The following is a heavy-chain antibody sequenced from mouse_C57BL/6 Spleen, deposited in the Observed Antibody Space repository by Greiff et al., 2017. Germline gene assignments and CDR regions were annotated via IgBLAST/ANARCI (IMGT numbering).Heavy chain of an antibody. V-gene: IGHV1-78*01. Sequence: QVHVKQSDAELVKPGASVKISCKASGYTFTDHTIHWMKQRPEQGLEWIGYIYPRDGSTKYNEKFKGKATLTADTSSSTAYMQLNSLTSEDAAVYFCARRASPGAMDYWGQGTSVTVSS. CDR1: GYTFTDHT. CDR2: IYPRDGST. J-gene: IGHJ4*01. CDR3: ARRASPGAMDY. D-gene: IGHD3-1*01.